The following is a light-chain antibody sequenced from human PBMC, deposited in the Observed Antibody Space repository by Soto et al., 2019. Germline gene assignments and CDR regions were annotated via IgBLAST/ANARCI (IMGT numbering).Light chain of an antibody. CDR3: QQRSNWPPPYT. Sequence: EIVLTQSPATLSLSTGERATLSCRASQSASSYLAWYQQKPGQAPRLLIYDASNRATGIPARFSGSGSGTDFTLTISSLEPEDFAVYYCQQRSNWPPPYTFGQGTKVDIK. CDR1: QSASSY. J-gene: IGKJ2*01. CDR2: DAS. V-gene: IGKV3-11*01.